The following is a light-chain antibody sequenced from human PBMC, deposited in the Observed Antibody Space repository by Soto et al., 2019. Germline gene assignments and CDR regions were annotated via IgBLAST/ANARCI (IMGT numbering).Light chain of an antibody. CDR2: DAS. CDR1: QSVSGY. V-gene: IGKV3-11*01. Sequence: EIVLTHSPATLSLSPCERATLSFRASQSVSGYLAWYQQKPGQAPRLLIYDASNRATGIPARFSGSGSGTDFTLTISSLEPEDFAVYYCQQRSNWPRTFGQGTRLEI. CDR3: QQRSNWPRT. J-gene: IGKJ5*01.